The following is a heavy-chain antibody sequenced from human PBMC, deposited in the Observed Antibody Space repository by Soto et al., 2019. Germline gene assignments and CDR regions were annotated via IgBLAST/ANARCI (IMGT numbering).Heavy chain of an antibody. CDR2: IFHSGST. CDR1: GVSISRGNL. CDR3: ARLPVVSPREYFFDF. Sequence: SETLSLTCAVSGVSISRGNLWTWVRQSPGKGLEWIGEIFHSGSTNYNPSLESRVTMSVDKSKNHFSLTLTSVTAADTAVYYCARLPVVSPREYFFDFWGQGTLVTVSS. V-gene: IGHV4-4*02. D-gene: IGHD2-2*01. J-gene: IGHJ4*02.